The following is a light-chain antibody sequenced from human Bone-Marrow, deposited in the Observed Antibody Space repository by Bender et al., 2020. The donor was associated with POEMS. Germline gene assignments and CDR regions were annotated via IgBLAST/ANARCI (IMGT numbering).Light chain of an antibody. J-gene: IGLJ2*01. Sequence: QSALTQPPSASGSPGQSVTISCTGTSGDVGPYHYVSWFQQYPGKAPKLIIYDVSIRPSGVSNRFSGFKSGNTASLTISGLQAEDEADYYCGSYTTVNTLVFGGGTKLTVL. CDR2: DVS. CDR1: SGDVGPYHY. V-gene: IGLV2-14*03. CDR3: GSYTTVNTLV.